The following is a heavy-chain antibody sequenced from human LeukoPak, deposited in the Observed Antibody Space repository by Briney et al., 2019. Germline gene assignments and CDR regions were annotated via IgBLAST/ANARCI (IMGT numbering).Heavy chain of an antibody. CDR2: IGTAGDT. CDR3: ARATQGYSSSF. Sequence: PGGSLRLSCAASGFTFSSYDMHWVRQATGKGLEWVSAIGTAGDTYYPGSVKGRFTISRDNAKNSLYLQMSSLRAEDTAVYYCARATQGYSSSFWGQGTLVTVSS. J-gene: IGHJ4*02. CDR1: GFTFSSYD. V-gene: IGHV3-13*01. D-gene: IGHD6-13*01.